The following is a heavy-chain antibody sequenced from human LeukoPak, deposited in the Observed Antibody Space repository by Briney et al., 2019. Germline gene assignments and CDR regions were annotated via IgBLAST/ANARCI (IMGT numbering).Heavy chain of an antibody. Sequence: GGSLRLSCAASGFTFSSYSMNWVRQAPGKGLEWVSSISSSSSYIYYADSVKGRFTISRDNAKNSLYLQMNSLRAEDTAVYYCARGIAAAGFNFDYWGQGTLVTVSS. D-gene: IGHD6-13*01. CDR2: ISSSSSYI. V-gene: IGHV3-21*01. CDR1: GFTFSSYS. J-gene: IGHJ4*02. CDR3: ARGIAAAGFNFDY.